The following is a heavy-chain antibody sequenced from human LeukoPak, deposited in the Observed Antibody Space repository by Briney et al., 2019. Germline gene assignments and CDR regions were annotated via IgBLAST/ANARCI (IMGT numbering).Heavy chain of an antibody. Sequence: GGSLRLSCAASGFTVSSNYMSWVRQAPGKGLEWGSVIYSGGSTYYSDSVKGRFTISRDNSKNTLYLQMNSLRAEDTAVYYCAREDYVWGSYRSSGSDWGQGTLVTVSS. CDR2: IYSGGST. CDR3: AREDYVWGSYRSSGSD. CDR1: GFTVSSNY. D-gene: IGHD3-16*02. J-gene: IGHJ4*02. V-gene: IGHV3-66*01.